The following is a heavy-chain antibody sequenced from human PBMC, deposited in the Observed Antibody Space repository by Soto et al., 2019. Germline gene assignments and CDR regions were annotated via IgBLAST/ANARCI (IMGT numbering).Heavy chain of an antibody. D-gene: IGHD3-10*01. Sequence: SETLSLTCTVSGVSISSYYWSLLRQPPGKGLEWIGYIFYSGSTKYNPSLKSRVTILLDTPKNQFSLKLSSVTAADTAVYYCARSVSYFTSGSYYGVFDSWGQGTLVTVS. CDR3: ARSVSYFTSGSYYGVFDS. J-gene: IGHJ4*02. V-gene: IGHV4-59*01. CDR1: GVSISSYY. CDR2: IFYSGST.